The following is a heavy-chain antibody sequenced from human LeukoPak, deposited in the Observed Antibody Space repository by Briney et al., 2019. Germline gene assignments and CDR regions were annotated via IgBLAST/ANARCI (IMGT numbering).Heavy chain of an antibody. CDR1: GFTFSSYT. D-gene: IGHD5-12*01. CDR2: ISYDGSNK. V-gene: IGHV3-30-3*01. J-gene: IGHJ4*02. CDR3: ARSRGVSGYDFAY. Sequence: GGSLRLSCAASGFTFSSYTMHWVRQAPGKGLEWVALISYDGSNKYYVDSVKGRFTISRDNSKNTLYLQMNSLRVEDTAVYYCARSRGVSGYDFAYWGQGTLVTVSS.